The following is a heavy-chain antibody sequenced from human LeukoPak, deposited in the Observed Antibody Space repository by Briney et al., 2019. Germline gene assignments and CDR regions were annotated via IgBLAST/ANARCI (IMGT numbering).Heavy chain of an antibody. J-gene: IGHJ6*02. CDR2: IYYSGST. V-gene: IGHV4-59*01. D-gene: IGHD6-13*01. CDR1: GVSISSCY. Sequence: SETLSLTCTVSGVSISSCYWSWIRQPPGKGLEWIGYIYYSGSTNYNPSLKSRVTISVDTSKNQFSLKLSSVTAADTAVYYCARVIAAAGIPDYYYYGMDVWGQGTTVTVSS. CDR3: ARVIAAAGIPDYYYYGMDV.